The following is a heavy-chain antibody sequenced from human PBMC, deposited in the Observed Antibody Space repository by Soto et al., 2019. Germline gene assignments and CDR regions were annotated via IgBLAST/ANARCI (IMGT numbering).Heavy chain of an antibody. Sequence: QLHLQESGPGLVKPSQTLSLTCTVFGGSVSSDGYYCSWIRQHPGKGPEWIGHIYYRRTTHYNPALKRLIKIAVNMSKSVSSLNLRSMTAADTAVYYCGREYSSGYLGNWFDPWGQGTLVTVSS. CDR2: IYYRRTT. V-gene: IGHV4-31*01. CDR1: GGSVSSDGYY. CDR3: GREYSSGYLGNWFDP. J-gene: IGHJ5*02. D-gene: IGHD3-22*01.